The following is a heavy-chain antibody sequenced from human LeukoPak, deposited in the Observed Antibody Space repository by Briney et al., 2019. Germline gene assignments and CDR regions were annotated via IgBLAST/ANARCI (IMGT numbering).Heavy chain of an antibody. CDR1: GYTFTSYG. V-gene: IGHV1-18*01. CDR2: ISAYNGNT. D-gene: IGHD3-10*01. J-gene: IGHJ4*02. CDR3: ARSPGGLLWFGEPFDY. Sequence: ASVKVSCKASGYTFTSYGISWVRQAPGQGLEWTGWISAYNGNTNYAQKLQGRVTMTTDTSTSTAYMELRSLRSDDTAVYYCARSPGGLLWFGEPFDYWGQGTLVTVSS.